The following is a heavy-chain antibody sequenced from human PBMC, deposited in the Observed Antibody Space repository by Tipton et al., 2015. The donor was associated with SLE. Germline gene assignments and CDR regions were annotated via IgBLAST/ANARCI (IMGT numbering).Heavy chain of an antibody. CDR3: AKDYNHDNADYN. CDR1: GDSISNGDDY. CDR2: IYYGGGT. J-gene: IGHJ4*02. Sequence: TLSLTCTVSGDSISNGDDYWSWIRQPPGKGLEWIGNIYYGGGTYYNPSLESRVTISVDKSKNQFSLKLSSVTVADTAVYYCAKDYNHDNADYNWGQGTLVTVSS. D-gene: IGHD4-17*01. V-gene: IGHV4-30-4*08.